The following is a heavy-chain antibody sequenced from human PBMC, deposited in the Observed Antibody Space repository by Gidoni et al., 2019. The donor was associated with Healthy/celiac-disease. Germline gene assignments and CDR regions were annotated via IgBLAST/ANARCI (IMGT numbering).Heavy chain of an antibody. D-gene: IGHD1-26*01. CDR2: IIPILGTA. CDR1: GCTFSSYA. Sequence: QVQLVQSGAEVKKPGSSVQVSCKASGCTFSSYAISWVRQAPGQGLEWMGGIIPILGTANDAQKFQGRVTMTADKSTSTAYMELSSLRSEDTAVYYCARGPYSGTTYYYYMDVWGKGTTVTVSS. V-gene: IGHV1-69*06. CDR3: ARGPYSGTTYYYYMDV. J-gene: IGHJ6*03.